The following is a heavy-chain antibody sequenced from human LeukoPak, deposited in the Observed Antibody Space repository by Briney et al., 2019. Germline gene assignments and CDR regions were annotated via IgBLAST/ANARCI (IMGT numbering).Heavy chain of an antibody. V-gene: IGHV3-48*03. D-gene: IGHD2-2*01. J-gene: IGHJ4*02. CDR3: AREPVVPAAEYYFDY. CDR2: ISSSGTTI. CDR1: GFTFSSYE. Sequence: GGSLRLSCAASGFTFSSYEMNWVRQAPGKGLEWVSYISSSGTTIYYADSVRGRFTISRDNAKNSLYLQMNSLRAEDTAVYYCAREPVVPAAEYYFDYWGQGTLVTVSS.